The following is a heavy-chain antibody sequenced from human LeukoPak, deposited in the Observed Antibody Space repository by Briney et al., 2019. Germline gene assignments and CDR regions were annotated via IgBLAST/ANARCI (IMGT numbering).Heavy chain of an antibody. J-gene: IGHJ4*02. D-gene: IGHD3-10*01. CDR2: IKQDGSEK. CDR3: ARDGEGSGSYYHLGTFDY. CDR1: GFTVSSNY. V-gene: IGHV3-7*01. Sequence: PGGSLRLSCAASGFTVSSNYMSWVRQAPGKGLEWVANIKQDGSEKYYVDSVKGRFTISRDNAKNSLYLQMNSLRAEDAAVYYCARDGEGSGSYYHLGTFDYWGQGTLVTVSS.